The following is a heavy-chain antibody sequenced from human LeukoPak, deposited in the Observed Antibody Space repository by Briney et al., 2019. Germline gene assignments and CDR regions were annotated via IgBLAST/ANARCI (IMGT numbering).Heavy chain of an antibody. CDR3: ARGAGANRGYYYYYYMDV. CDR1: GYTFTSYY. D-gene: IGHD6-19*01. J-gene: IGHJ6*03. Sequence: GASVKVSCKASGYTFTSYYMHWVRQAPGQGLEWMGIINPSGGSTSYAQKFQGRVTMTRDMSTSTVYMELSSLRSEDTAVYYCARGAGANRGYYYYYYMDVWGKGTTVTVSS. V-gene: IGHV1-46*01. CDR2: INPSGGST.